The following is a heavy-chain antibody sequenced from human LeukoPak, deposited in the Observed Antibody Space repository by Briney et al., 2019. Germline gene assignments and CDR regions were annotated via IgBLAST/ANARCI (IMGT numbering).Heavy chain of an antibody. J-gene: IGHJ4*02. D-gene: IGHD2-21*01. CDR3: AKRGVVIRVILVGFHREAYYFDS. CDR1: GITLSNYG. CDR2: IRGSGGST. V-gene: IGHV3-23*01. Sequence: GGSLRLSCAVSGITLSNYGMSWVRQAPGKGLEWVAGIRGSGGSTNYADSVKGRFTISRDNPTNTLFLQMNSLRAEDTAVYFCAKRGVVIRVILVGFHREAYYFDSWGQGALVTVSS.